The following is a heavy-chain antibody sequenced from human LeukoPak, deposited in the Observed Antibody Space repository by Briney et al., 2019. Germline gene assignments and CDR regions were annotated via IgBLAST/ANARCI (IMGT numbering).Heavy chain of an antibody. V-gene: IGHV3-21*01. CDR1: GFTFSSYS. D-gene: IGHD6-13*01. CDR3: ATTSSSSWDYFDY. J-gene: IGHJ4*02. CDR2: ISSSSSYI. Sequence: GGSLRLSCAAPGFTFSSYSMNWVRQAPGKGLEWVSSISSSSSYIYYADSVKGRFTISRDNAKNSLYLQMNSLRAEDTAVYYCATTSSSSWDYFDYWGQGTLVTVSS.